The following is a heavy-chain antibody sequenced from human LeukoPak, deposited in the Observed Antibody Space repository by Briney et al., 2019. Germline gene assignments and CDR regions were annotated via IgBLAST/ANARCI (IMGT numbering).Heavy chain of an antibody. CDR2: MNPNSGNT. CDR3: ARGSSWYTQTPGVY. V-gene: IGHV1-8*01. J-gene: IGHJ4*02. CDR1: GYTFTSYD. D-gene: IGHD6-13*01. Sequence: ASVKVSCKASGYTFTSYDINWVRQATGQGLEWMGWMNPNSGNTGYAQKFQGRVTMTRNTSISTAYMELSSLRSEDTAVYYCARGSSWYTQTPGVYWGQGTLVTVSS.